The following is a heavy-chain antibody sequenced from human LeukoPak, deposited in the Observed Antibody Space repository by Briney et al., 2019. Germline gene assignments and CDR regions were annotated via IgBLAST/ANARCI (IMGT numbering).Heavy chain of an antibody. V-gene: IGHV3-30-3*01. CDR3: ARDPLDISRWANAFDV. Sequence: GGSLRLSCAASGFTFVNYGFHWVRQAPVKALEWVAFISYDGNQKYGDSVKGRFTVSRDNAKNTLYLQMNALRPEDTAAYYCARDPLDISRWANAFDVWGRGTMVTVSA. CDR2: ISYDGNQ. J-gene: IGHJ3*01. D-gene: IGHD2-2*03. CDR1: GFTFVNYG.